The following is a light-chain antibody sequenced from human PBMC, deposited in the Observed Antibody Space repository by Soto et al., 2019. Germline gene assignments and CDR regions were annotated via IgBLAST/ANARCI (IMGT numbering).Light chain of an antibody. CDR3: QTWDTDIRV. CDR2: LNSDGSH. J-gene: IGLJ2*01. Sequence: QAVLTQSPSASASLGASVTLTCTLSSGHSNYAIAWHQQQPEKGPRSLMKLNSDGSHTTGDGIPDRFSGSTSGAERYLTISSLQSEDEADYYCQTWDTDIRVFGGGTQLTVL. CDR1: SGHSNYA. V-gene: IGLV4-69*01.